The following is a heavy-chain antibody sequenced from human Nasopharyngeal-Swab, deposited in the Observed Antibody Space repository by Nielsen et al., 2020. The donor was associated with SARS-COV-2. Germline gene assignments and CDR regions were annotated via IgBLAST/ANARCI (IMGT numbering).Heavy chain of an antibody. V-gene: IGHV3-74*01. J-gene: IGHJ4*02. CDR1: GFTFSSYW. Sequence: GESLKISCVASGFTFSSYWMQWVRQPPGKGLEWVARINSDGRTKDHADSLQGRFTIARDNAKNEVYLQLNGLRDEDTAVYYCGRARSYRIDYWGQGTLVTVSS. CDR2: INSDGRTK. CDR3: GRARSYRIDY. D-gene: IGHD3-10*01.